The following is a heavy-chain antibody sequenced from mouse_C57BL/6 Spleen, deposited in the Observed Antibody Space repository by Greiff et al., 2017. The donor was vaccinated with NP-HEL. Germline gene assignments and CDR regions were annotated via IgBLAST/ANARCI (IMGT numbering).Heavy chain of an antibody. V-gene: IGHV1-80*01. Sequence: QVQLQQSGAELVKPGASVKISCKASGYAFSSYWMNWVKQRPGKGLEWIGQIYPGDGDTNYNGKFKGKATLTADKSSSTAYMQLSSLTSEDSAVYFCARWGHNLDEDYWGQGTTLTVSS. J-gene: IGHJ2*01. CDR3: ARWGHNLDEDY. D-gene: IGHD4-1*02. CDR1: GYAFSSYW. CDR2: IYPGDGDT.